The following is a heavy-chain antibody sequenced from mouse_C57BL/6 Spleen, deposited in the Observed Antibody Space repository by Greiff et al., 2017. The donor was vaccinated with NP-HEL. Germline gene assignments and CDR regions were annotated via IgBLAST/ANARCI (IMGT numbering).Heavy chain of an antibody. V-gene: IGHV5-17*01. CDR1: GFTFSDYG. Sequence: EVKVVESGGGLVKPGGSLKLSCAASGFTFSDYGMHWVRQAPEKGLEWVAYISSGSSTIYYADTVKGRFTISRDNAKNTLFLQMTSLRSEDTAMYYCARTSWYYFDYWGQGTTLTVSS. J-gene: IGHJ2*01. CDR3: ARTSWYYFDY. CDR2: ISSGSSTI.